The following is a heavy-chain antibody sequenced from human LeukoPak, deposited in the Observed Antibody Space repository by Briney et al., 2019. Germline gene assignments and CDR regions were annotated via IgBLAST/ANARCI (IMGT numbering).Heavy chain of an antibody. D-gene: IGHD1-26*01. J-gene: IGHJ4*02. CDR3: ARGPGWD. V-gene: IGHV4-34*01. CDR1: GGAFSGYY. Sequence: SETLSLTCAVHGGAFSGYYWSWIRQPPGKGLEWIGEINQSGSTNYNPTLKSRVTMSVDTSENPSSLKLSSVTAADTAVYYCARGPGWDWGQGTLVTVSS. CDR2: INQSGST.